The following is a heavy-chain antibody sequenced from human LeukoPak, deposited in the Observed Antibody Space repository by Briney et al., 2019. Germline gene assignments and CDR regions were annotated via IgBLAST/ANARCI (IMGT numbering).Heavy chain of an antibody. D-gene: IGHD7-27*01. CDR2: ITTSYGNT. CDR3: AKDGGLWVSAHWGDS. J-gene: IGHJ4*02. CDR1: GFTFSSYT. Sequence: GGSLRLSCAASGFTFSSYTMSWVRQAPGKGLEWVSTITTSYGNTYYADSVKGRFTVSRDNSKNTLFLQMNSLRAEDTAVYYCAKDGGLWVSAHWGDSWGRGTLVTVSS. V-gene: IGHV3-23*01.